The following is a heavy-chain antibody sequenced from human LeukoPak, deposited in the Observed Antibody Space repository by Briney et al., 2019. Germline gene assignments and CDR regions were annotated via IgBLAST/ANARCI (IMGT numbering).Heavy chain of an antibody. D-gene: IGHD2-21*02. Sequence: GGSLRLSCAASGFTFSSYGMPWVRQAPGKGLEWVAVIWYDGSNKYYADSVKGRFTISRDNSKNTLYLQMNSLRAEDTAVYYCARTSVVVTVDNWFDPWGQGTLVTVSS. CDR3: ARTSVVVTVDNWFDP. CDR1: GFTFSSYG. J-gene: IGHJ5*02. CDR2: IWYDGSNK. V-gene: IGHV3-33*01.